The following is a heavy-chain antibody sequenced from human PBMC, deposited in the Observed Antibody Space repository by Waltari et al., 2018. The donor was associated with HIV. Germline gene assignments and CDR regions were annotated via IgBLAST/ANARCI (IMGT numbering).Heavy chain of an antibody. Sequence: QLQLQESGPGLVKPSETLSLTCFVSGGSINTSSYYWAWIRQPPGKGLEWIGSIFYSGITYYNPSLDSRVTISVGGSKNQFSLNLTSVTAADTAVYYCARHDSLHRITMTRDWDYWGQGTLVTVSS. CDR2: IFYSGIT. D-gene: IGHD3-22*01. CDR1: GGSINTSSYY. CDR3: ARHDSLHRITMTRDWDY. J-gene: IGHJ4*02. V-gene: IGHV4-39*01.